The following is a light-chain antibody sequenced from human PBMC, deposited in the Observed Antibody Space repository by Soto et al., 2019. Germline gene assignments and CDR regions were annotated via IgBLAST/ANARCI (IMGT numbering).Light chain of an antibody. CDR2: GNS. Sequence: QSVLTRRPSVSGAPGQRVTISCTGSSSNIGAGYDGHWYQQLPGTAPKLLIYGNSNRPAGVPDRFSGSKSGTSASLAITGLQAEDEPDYYCQSYDSSLSGWVFGGGTKLTVL. V-gene: IGLV1-40*01. CDR3: QSYDSSLSGWV. CDR1: SSNIGAGYD. J-gene: IGLJ3*02.